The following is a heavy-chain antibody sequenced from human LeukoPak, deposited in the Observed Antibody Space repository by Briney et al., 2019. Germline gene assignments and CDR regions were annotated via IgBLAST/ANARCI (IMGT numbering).Heavy chain of an antibody. Sequence: GGPLRLSCAPSGFTFSSYAMLWVRQATGKGLEWVADISYGGSNKYYADSVKGRFTISRDNSKNTLYLQMNSLRAEDTAVYYCASIAAAKSHSIFDYWGQGTLVTVSS. V-gene: IGHV3-30-3*01. D-gene: IGHD6-13*01. J-gene: IGHJ4*02. CDR1: GFTFSSYA. CDR2: ISYGGSNK. CDR3: ASIAAAKSHSIFDY.